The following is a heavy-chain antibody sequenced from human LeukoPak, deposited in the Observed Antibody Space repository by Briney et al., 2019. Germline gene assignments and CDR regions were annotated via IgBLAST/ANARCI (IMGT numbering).Heavy chain of an antibody. CDR3: ARDTAMVLFDY. CDR2: IYYSGST. D-gene: IGHD5-18*01. J-gene: IGHJ4*02. CDR1: GVTISSYY. Sequence: PSETLSLTCTVSGVTISSYYWSWIRQPPGKGLEWIGYIYYSGSTNYNPSLKSRVTISVDTSKNQFSLKLSSVTAADTAVYYCARDTAMVLFDYWGQGTLVTVSS. V-gene: IGHV4-59*12.